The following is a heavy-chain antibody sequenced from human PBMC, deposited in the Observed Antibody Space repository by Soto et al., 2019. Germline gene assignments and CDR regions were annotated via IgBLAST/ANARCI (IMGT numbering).Heavy chain of an antibody. D-gene: IGHD3-10*01. CDR2: INPILRMS. CDR3: ASSYGSGYRAFDY. J-gene: IGHJ4*02. Sequence: QVQLVQSGAEVKKPGSSVKVSCKASGDTFSFYSINWVRQAPGLGLEWMGRINPILRMSNYAQRFQGRVTMTADKSTSTAYMELGSLRSEGTAMYYCASSYGSGYRAFDYWGQGALVTVSS. V-gene: IGHV1-69*02. CDR1: GDTFSFYS.